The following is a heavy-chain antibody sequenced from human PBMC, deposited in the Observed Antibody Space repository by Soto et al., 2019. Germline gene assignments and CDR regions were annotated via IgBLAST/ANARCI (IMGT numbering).Heavy chain of an antibody. D-gene: IGHD2-2*01. CDR3: ANGCSSTSCYHPRYYYYYGMDV. CDR2: ISYDGSNK. V-gene: IGHV3-30*18. Sequence: GGSLRLSCAASGFTFSSYGMHWVRQAPGKGLEWVAVISYDGSNKYYADSVKGRFTISRDNSKNTLYLQMNSLRAEDTAVYYCANGCSSTSCYHPRYYYYYGMDVWGQGTTVTVSS. J-gene: IGHJ6*02. CDR1: GFTFSSYG.